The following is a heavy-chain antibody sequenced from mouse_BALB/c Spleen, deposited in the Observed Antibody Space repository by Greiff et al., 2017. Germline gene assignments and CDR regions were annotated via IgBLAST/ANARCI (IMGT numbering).Heavy chain of an antibody. D-gene: IGHD2-2*01. CDR3: ATLDLLWLRREGY. Sequence: EVQLQQSGAELVRPGALVKLSCKASGFNIKDYYMHWVKQRPEQGLEWIGWIDPENGNTIYDPKFQGKASITADTSSNTAYLQLSSLTSEDTAVYYCATLDLLWLRREGYWGQGTTLTVSS. V-gene: IGHV14-1*02. CDR1: GFNIKDYY. CDR2: IDPENGNT. J-gene: IGHJ2*01.